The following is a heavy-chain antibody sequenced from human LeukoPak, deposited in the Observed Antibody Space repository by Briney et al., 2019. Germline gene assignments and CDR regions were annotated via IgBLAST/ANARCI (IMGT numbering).Heavy chain of an antibody. CDR2: IIPILGIA. D-gene: IGHD5-18*01. V-gene: IGHV1-69*04. CDR1: GGTFSSYA. CDR3: ARDRYSYGPHDY. Sequence: SVKVSCKASGGTFSSYAISWVRQAPGQGLEWMGRIIPILGIANYAQKFQGRVTITADKSTSTAYMELSSLRSEDTAVYYCARDRYSYGPHDYWGQGTLVTVSS. J-gene: IGHJ4*02.